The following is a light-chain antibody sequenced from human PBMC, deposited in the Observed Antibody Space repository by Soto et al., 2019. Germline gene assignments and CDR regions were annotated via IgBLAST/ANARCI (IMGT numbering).Light chain of an antibody. J-gene: IGLJ3*02. CDR3: CSYAGNKTVV. CDR1: XXXLGGYIY. CDR2: DVS. Sequence: QSALTQPRXVSGSXXXXXXXXXXGXXXXLGGYIYVSWYQQYPAKAPKVMIYDVSRRPSGVPDRFSGSKSGNTASLTISGLQAEDEAVYYCCSYAGNKTVVFGGGTKVTVL. V-gene: IGLV2-11*01.